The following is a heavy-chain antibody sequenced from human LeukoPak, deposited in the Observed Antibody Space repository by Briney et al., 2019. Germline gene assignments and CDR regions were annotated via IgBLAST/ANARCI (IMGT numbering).Heavy chain of an antibody. J-gene: IGHJ4*02. Sequence: SETLSLTCTVSGGSISSGGYYWSWLRQHPGKGLEWIGYIYYSGSTYYNPSLKSRVTISVDTSKNQFSLKLSSVTAADTAVYYCARRSIAARTFDYWGQGTLVTVSS. D-gene: IGHD6-6*01. CDR2: IYYSGST. CDR1: GGSISSGGYY. V-gene: IGHV4-31*03. CDR3: ARRSIAARTFDY.